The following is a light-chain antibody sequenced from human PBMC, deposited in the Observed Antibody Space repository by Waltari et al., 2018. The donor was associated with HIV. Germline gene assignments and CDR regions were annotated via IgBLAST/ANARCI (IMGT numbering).Light chain of an antibody. CDR3: QQYGTSYT. CDR2: GAS. J-gene: IGKJ2*01. Sequence: EIVLTQSPGTLSLSPGDRVTLSCRASHSVSRIYLAWYQQKPGQAPRLLIYGASRRATGIPDRFSGSGSGTDFTLTISRLEPEDFAMYYCQQYGTSYTFGQGTKLEIK. CDR1: HSVSRIY. V-gene: IGKV3-20*01.